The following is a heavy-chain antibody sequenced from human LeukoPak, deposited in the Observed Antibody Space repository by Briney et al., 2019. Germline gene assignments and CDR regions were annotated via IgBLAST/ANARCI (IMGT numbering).Heavy chain of an antibody. CDR1: GFTFSSYS. V-gene: IGHV3-48*04. CDR2: ISSSSSTI. Sequence: GGSLRLSCAASGFTFSSYSMNWVRQAPGKGLKWVSYISSSSSTIYYADSVKGRFTISRDNAKNSLYLQMNSLRAEETAVYYCARDVYSSSWYSYNVRFDYWGQGTLVTVSS. D-gene: IGHD6-13*01. J-gene: IGHJ4*02. CDR3: ARDVYSSSWYSYNVRFDY.